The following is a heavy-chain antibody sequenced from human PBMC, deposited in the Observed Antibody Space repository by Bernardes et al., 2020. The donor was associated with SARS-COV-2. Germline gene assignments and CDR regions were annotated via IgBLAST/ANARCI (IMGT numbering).Heavy chain of an antibody. Sequence: GGSLRLSCAASGFTFSSYWMHWVRQVPGEGLVWVSRINPDGSTTDYADSVRGRFTISRDNAKNTLFLQMNGLRAEDTSLYYCARSAFISGRGYYIDYWPKG. V-gene: IGHV3-74*01. J-gene: IGHJ4*02. CDR1: GFTFSSYW. CDR2: INPDGSTT. D-gene: IGHD3-10*01. CDR3: ARSAFISGRGYYIDY.